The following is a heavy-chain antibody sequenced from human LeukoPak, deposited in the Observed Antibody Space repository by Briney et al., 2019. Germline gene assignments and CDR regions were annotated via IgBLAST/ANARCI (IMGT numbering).Heavy chain of an antibody. J-gene: IGHJ5*02. CDR2: IDNCGNT. CDR1: GFTVSVNS. Sequence: GGSLRLSCAASGFTVSVNSMIWVRQAPGKGLECVSIIDNCGNTYYPDSVKGRFTISRDNSENTLSLQMNSLRAEDTALYYCARHSGSGLIHPWGQGTLLTVSS. D-gene: IGHD3-10*01. V-gene: IGHV3-53*01. CDR3: ARHSGSGLIHP.